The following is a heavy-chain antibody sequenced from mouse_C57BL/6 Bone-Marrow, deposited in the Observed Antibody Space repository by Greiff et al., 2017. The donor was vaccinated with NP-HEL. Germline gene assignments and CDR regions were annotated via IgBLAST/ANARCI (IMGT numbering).Heavy chain of an antibody. Sequence: DVMLVESGGGLVKPGGSLKLSCAASGFTFSSYAMSWVRQTPEKRLEWVATISDGGSYTYYPENVKGRFTISRDNAKNNLYLQMSHLKSEDTAMYYCTRDGDYGPAWFAYWGQGTLVTVSA. V-gene: IGHV5-4*01. CDR1: GFTFSSYA. D-gene: IGHD1-1*02. J-gene: IGHJ3*01. CDR2: ISDGGSYT. CDR3: TRDGDYGPAWFAY.